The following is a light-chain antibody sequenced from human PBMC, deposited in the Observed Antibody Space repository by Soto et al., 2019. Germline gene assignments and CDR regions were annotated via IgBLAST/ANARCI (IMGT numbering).Light chain of an antibody. CDR3: QQYDNWPPIT. CDR2: GAS. CDR1: QSVSSN. Sequence: IVMTQSPATLSVSPGERATLSCRARQSVSSNLAWYQQKPGQAPRLLIYGASTRATGIPARFSGSRSGTEFTLTISSLQSEDFAVYYCQQYDNWPPITFGQGTRLEIK. V-gene: IGKV3-15*01. J-gene: IGKJ5*01.